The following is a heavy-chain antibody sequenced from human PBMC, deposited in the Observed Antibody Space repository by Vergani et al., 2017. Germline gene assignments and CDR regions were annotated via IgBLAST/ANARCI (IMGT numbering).Heavy chain of an antibody. V-gene: IGHV3-9*01. CDR3: AKDKSRYNQAFDI. Sequence: EVQLVESGGGLVQPGRSLRLSCAASGFTFDDYAMHWVRQAPGKGLEWVSGISWNSGSIGYADSVKGRFTISRDNAKNSLYLQMNSLRAEDTALYYCAKDKSRYNQAFDIWGQGTMVTVSS. D-gene: IGHD5-24*01. J-gene: IGHJ3*02. CDR1: GFTFDDYA. CDR2: ISWNSGSI.